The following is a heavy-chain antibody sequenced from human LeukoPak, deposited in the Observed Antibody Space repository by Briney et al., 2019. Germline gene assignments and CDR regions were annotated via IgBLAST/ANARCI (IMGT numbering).Heavy chain of an antibody. CDR1: GGSISSSSYY. J-gene: IGHJ4*02. D-gene: IGHD3-22*01. CDR2: IYYSGST. CDR3: ASHYYDSSEFDY. V-gene: IGHV4-39*07. Sequence: SETLSLTCTVSGGSISSSSYYWGWIRQPPGKGLEWIGSIYYSGSTNYNPSLKSRVTISVDTSKNQFSLKLSSVTAADTAVYYCASHYYDSSEFDYWGQGTLVTVSS.